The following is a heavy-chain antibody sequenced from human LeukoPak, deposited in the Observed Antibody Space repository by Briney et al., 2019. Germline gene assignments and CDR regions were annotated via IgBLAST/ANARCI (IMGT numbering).Heavy chain of an antibody. CDR1: GGTFSSYA. Sequence: SVNVSYKASGGTFSSYAISWVRQAPGQGLEWMGGIIPIFGTANYAQKFQGRVTITADESTSTAYMELSSLRSEDTAVYYCARGPNEGSDWFDPWGQGTLVTVSS. CDR3: ARGPNEGSDWFDP. J-gene: IGHJ5*02. V-gene: IGHV1-69*13. CDR2: IIPIFGTA.